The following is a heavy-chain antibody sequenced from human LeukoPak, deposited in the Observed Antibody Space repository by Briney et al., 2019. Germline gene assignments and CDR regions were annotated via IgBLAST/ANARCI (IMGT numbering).Heavy chain of an antibody. CDR1: GFTFSAYY. CDR2: ISSSGYTM. J-gene: IGHJ2*01. V-gene: IGHV3-11*01. Sequence: GGSLRLSCAASGFTFSAYYMNWIRQAPGKGLEWVSYISSSGYTMYYADSVKGQFTISRDNAKNSLYLHMNSLSAEDAAVYYCARVGPAAAGRGYWYFDLWGRGTLVTVSS. CDR3: ARVGPAAAGRGYWYFDL. D-gene: IGHD6-13*01.